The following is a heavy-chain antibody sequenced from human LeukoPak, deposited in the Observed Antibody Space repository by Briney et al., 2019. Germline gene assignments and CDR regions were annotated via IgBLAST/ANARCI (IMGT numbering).Heavy chain of an antibody. CDR1: GSSFTSYW. CDR2: IYPGDSDT. Sequence: GESLKISCKGSGSSFTSYWIGWVRQMPGKGLEWMGIIYPGDSDTRYSPSFQGQVTISADKSISTAYLQWSSLKASDTAMYYCARRRSGSYGPVYYFDYWGQGTLVTVSS. D-gene: IGHD1-26*01. V-gene: IGHV5-51*01. CDR3: ARRRSGSYGPVYYFDY. J-gene: IGHJ4*02.